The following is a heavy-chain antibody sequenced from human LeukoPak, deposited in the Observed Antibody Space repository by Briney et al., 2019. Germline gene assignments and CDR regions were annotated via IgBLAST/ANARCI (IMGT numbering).Heavy chain of an antibody. CDR2: IKSKTDGETT. V-gene: IGHV3-15*01. CDR3: TTSPAAFGY. CDR1: GFTFSNAW. D-gene: IGHD2-15*01. Sequence: GGSLRLSCAASGFTFSNAWMSWVRQAPGKGLEWVGRIKSKTDGETTDYAAPVKGRFTISRDDSKNTLYLQMNSLKTEDTAVYYCTTSPAAFGYWGQGTLVTVSS. J-gene: IGHJ4*02.